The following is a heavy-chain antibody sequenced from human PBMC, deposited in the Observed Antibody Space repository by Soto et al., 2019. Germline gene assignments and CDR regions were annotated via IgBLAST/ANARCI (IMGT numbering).Heavy chain of an antibody. Sequence: PGGSLRLSCAASGFTVSTKYMSWVRQAPGKGLEWVSVIYSGGSTFYADSVRGRLTISRDNSKNTVNLQMNSLRAEDTAVYYCARDPGAADYWGRGPLATVSS. D-gene: IGHD7-27*01. CDR3: ARDPGAADY. CDR2: IYSGGST. J-gene: IGHJ4*02. CDR1: GFTVSTKY. V-gene: IGHV3-66*01.